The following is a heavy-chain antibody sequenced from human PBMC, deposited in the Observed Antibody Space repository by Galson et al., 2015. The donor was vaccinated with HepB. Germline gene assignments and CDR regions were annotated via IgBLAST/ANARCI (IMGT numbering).Heavy chain of an antibody. V-gene: IGHV4-34*01. CDR3: ARSFGVVIKSYNWFDP. CDR1: GGSFSGYY. CDR2: INHSGST. D-gene: IGHD3-3*01. Sequence: ETLSLTCAVYGGSFSGYYWSWIRQPPGKGLEWIGEINHSGSTNYNPSLKSRVTISVDTSKNQFSLKLSSVTAADTAVYYCARSFGVVIKSYNWFDPWGQGTLVTVSS. J-gene: IGHJ5*02.